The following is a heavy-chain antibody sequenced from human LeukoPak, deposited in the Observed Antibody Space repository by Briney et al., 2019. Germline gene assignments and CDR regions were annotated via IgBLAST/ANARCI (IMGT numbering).Heavy chain of an antibody. V-gene: IGHV3-23*01. D-gene: IGHD2-2*01. J-gene: IGHJ4*02. Sequence: GGSLRLSCAASGFTFSIYAMTWVRQAPGKGLEWVSAINSGGNSTYYADSVKGRFTISRDNSKNTLYLQMSSLKAEDTAVYYCARTRYCSGISYFYANWGQGTLVTVSS. CDR3: ARTRYCSGISYFYAN. CDR1: GFTFSIYA. CDR2: INSGGNST.